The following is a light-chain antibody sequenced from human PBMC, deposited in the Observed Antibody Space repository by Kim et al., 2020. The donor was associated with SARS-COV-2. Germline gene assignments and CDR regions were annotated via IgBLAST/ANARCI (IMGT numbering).Light chain of an antibody. CDR3: QSRDSGGDVL. CDR1: SLRSYY. CDR2: GRN. J-gene: IGLJ2*01. V-gene: IGLV3-19*01. Sequence: SSELTQDPAVSVALGQTVRITCQGDSLRSYYATWYQQRPRQAPVLVIYGRNNRPSGIPDRFSGSSSGNTASLTISGAQAEDEADFYCQSRDSGGDVLFGGGTMLT.